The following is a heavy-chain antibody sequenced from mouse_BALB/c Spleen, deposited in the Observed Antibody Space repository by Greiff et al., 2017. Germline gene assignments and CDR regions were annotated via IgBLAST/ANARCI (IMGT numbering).Heavy chain of an antibody. Sequence: EVQLVESGGGLVKPGGSLKLSCAASGFTFSSYAMSWVRQTPEKRLEWVASISSGGSTYYPDSVKGRFTISRDNARNILYLQMSSLRSEDTAMYYCARGGGSPFDYWGQGTTLTVSS. J-gene: IGHJ2*01. CDR3: ARGGGSPFDY. V-gene: IGHV5-6-5*01. CDR1: GFTFSSYA. CDR2: ISSGGST.